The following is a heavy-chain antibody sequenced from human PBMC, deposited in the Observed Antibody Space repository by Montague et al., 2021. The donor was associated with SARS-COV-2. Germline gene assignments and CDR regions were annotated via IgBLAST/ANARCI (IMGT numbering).Heavy chain of an antibody. D-gene: IGHD4-23*01. V-gene: IGHV4-59*01. CDR2: IYDGGAV. CDR3: VRDHPYGGPRGAYDI. J-gene: IGHJ3*02. CDR1: GGSITGYY. Sequence: SETLSLTCTVSGGSITGYYWSWLRRSPGKGLEWIAYIYDGGAVNXXPSLGSRVTISADTSKSQLSLKVNSVTAADTAVYYCVRDHPYGGPRGAYDIWGQGTVVTVSS.